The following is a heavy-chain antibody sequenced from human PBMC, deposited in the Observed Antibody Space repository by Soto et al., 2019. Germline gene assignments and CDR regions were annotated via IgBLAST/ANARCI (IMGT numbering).Heavy chain of an antibody. Sequence: QVQLQESGPGLVKPSGTLSLTCAVSGGSISSSNWWSWVRQPPGKGLEWIGEIYHSGSTNYNPSLKSRATISVDKSKNQFSLKLSSVTAADTAVYYCARDVGDYENYWYFDLWGRGTLVTVSS. D-gene: IGHD4-17*01. J-gene: IGHJ2*01. CDR2: IYHSGST. V-gene: IGHV4-4*02. CDR1: GGSISSSNW. CDR3: ARDVGDYENYWYFDL.